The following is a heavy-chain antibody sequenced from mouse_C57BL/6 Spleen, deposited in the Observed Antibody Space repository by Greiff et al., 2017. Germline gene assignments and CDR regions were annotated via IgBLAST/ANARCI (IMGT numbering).Heavy chain of an antibody. J-gene: IGHJ3*01. Sequence: EVMLVESGEGLVKPGGSLKLSCAASGFTFSSYAMSWVRQTPAKRLEWVAYISSGGDYIYYADTVKGRFTISRDNARNTLYLQRSSLKSEDTAMYYCTRGSGRAWFAYWGQGTLVTVSA. V-gene: IGHV5-9-1*02. CDR3: TRGSGRAWFAY. CDR2: ISSGGDYI. CDR1: GFTFSSYA.